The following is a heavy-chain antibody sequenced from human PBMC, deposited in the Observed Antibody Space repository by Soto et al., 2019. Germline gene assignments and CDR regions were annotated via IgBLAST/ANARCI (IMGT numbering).Heavy chain of an antibody. CDR3: AKDESITGSLDY. Sequence: LRLSCAASGFTFSSYGMHWVRQAPGKGLEWVAVISYDGSNKYYADSVKGRFTISRDNSKNTLYLQMNSLRAEDTAVYYCAKDESITGSLDYWGQGTLVTVYS. J-gene: IGHJ4*02. V-gene: IGHV3-30*18. D-gene: IGHD1-20*01. CDR2: ISYDGSNK. CDR1: GFTFSSYG.